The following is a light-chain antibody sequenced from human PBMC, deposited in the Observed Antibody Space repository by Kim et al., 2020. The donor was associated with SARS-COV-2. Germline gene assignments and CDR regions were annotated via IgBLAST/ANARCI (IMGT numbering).Light chain of an antibody. V-gene: IGKV1-17*03. J-gene: IGKJ4*01. CDR2: VAS. CDR3: LQHNTYPRLT. CDR1: QGISNY. Sequence: SVGDRITITCRASQGISNYLAWFQQKPGKAPKRLIYVASSLQSGVPSRFSGSASGTEFALTISSLQPEDFATYYCLQHNTYPRLTFGGGTKVDI.